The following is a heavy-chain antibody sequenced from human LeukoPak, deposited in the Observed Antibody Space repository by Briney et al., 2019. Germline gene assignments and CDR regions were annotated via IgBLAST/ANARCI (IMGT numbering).Heavy chain of an antibody. J-gene: IGHJ3*02. CDR2: ISAYNGNT. V-gene: IGHV1-18*01. CDR3: ARGDAITIFGVATHDAFDI. Sequence: ASVTVSCKASGYTFTSYGISWVRQAPGQGLEWMGWISAYNGNTNYAQKLQGRVTMTTDTSTSTAYMELRSLRSDDTAVYYCARGDAITIFGVATHDAFDIWGQGTMVTVSS. D-gene: IGHD3-3*01. CDR1: GYTFTSYG.